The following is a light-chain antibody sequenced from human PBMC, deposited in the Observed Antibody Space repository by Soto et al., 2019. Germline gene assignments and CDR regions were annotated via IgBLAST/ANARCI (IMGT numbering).Light chain of an antibody. Sequence: ERVMTHYPATLSVSLGHRATLXFRASQSVSSNLAWYQQKPGQAPRLLIYGASTRATGIPARFSGSGSGTEFTLTISSLQSEDFAVYYCQQYNNWPMFGQGTKVDIK. V-gene: IGKV3-15*01. CDR1: QSVSSN. CDR2: GAS. CDR3: QQYNNWPM. J-gene: IGKJ1*01.